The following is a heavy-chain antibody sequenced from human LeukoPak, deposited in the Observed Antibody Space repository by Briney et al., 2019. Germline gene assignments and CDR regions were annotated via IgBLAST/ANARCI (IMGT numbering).Heavy chain of an antibody. J-gene: IGHJ6*02. CDR2: IWYDGSNK. D-gene: IGHD3-10*01. CDR3: ASAPHSMVRGVIPYGMDV. V-gene: IGHV3-33*01. Sequence: GRSLRLSCAASGFTFSSYGMHWVRQAPGKGLEWVAVIWYDGSNKYYADSVRGRFTISRDNSKNTLYLQMNSLRAEDTAVYYCASAPHSMVRGVIPYGMDVWGQGTTVTVSS. CDR1: GFTFSSYG.